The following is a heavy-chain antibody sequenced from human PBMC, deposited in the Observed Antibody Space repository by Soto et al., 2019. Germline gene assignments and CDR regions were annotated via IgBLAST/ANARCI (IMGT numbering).Heavy chain of an antibody. J-gene: IGHJ4*02. CDR2: INPNSGGT. Sequence: ASVKVSCKASGYTFTGYYMHWVRQAPGQGLEWMGWINPNSGGTNYAQKFQGWVTMTRDTSISTAYMELSRLRSDDTAVYYCARAPNSGYYDYFDYWGQGTLVTVSS. D-gene: IGHD3-22*01. CDR3: ARAPNSGYYDYFDY. CDR1: GYTFTGYY. V-gene: IGHV1-2*04.